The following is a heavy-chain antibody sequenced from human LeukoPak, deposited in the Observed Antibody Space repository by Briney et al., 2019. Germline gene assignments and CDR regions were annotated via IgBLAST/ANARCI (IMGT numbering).Heavy chain of an antibody. CDR2: ISSSSSYT. CDR3: ARCAGFGESCDY. D-gene: IGHD3-10*01. Sequence: GGPLRHSCAASGFTFSDYYMSWIRQAPGKGLEWVSYISSSSSYTNYADSVKGRFTISRDNAKNSLYLQMNSLRAEDTAVYYCARCAGFGESCDYWGQGTLVTVSS. J-gene: IGHJ4*02. V-gene: IGHV3-11*03. CDR1: GFTFSDYY.